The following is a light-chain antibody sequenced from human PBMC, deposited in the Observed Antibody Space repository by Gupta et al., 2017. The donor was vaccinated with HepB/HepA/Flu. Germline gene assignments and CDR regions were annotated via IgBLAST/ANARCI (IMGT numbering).Light chain of an antibody. V-gene: IGKV1-12*01. CDR2: AAS. CDR1: QDISNW. CDR3: QQANSFPVT. J-gene: IGKJ5*01. Sequence: DIQMTQSPSSVSASVGDRVTITCRASQDISNWLAWYQQKPGKAPKLLIYAASSLQSGTTSRFSGSGSGTDFTLTISSLQPEDFATYYCQQANSFPVTFGQGTRLDIK.